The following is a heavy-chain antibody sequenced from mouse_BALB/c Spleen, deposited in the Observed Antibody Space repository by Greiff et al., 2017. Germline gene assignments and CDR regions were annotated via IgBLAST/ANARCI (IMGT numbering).Heavy chain of an antibody. V-gene: IGHV1-14*01. CDR3: ARRPSLLFYAMDY. CDR1: GYTFTSYV. J-gene: IGHJ4*01. Sequence: EVQRVESGPELVKPGASVKMSCKASGYTFTSYVMHWVKQKPGQGLEWIGYINPYNDGTKYNEKFKGKATLTSDKSSSTAYMELSSLTSEDSAVYYCARRPSLLFYAMDYWGQGTSVTVSS. D-gene: IGHD1-2*01. CDR2: INPYNDGT.